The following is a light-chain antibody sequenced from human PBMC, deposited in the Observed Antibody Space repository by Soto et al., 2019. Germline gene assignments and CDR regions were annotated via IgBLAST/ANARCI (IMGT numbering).Light chain of an antibody. CDR1: QGISTY. Sequence: DIQMTQSPSTLSASVGDRVTITCRASQGISTYLAWYQQKLGKAPKLLIYDASTLQSGVPSRFSGSRSGTEFTLTISSLQPEDFATYYCQQLNGHLELTFGGGTKVDIK. V-gene: IGKV1-9*01. CDR2: DAS. CDR3: QQLNGHLELT. J-gene: IGKJ4*01.